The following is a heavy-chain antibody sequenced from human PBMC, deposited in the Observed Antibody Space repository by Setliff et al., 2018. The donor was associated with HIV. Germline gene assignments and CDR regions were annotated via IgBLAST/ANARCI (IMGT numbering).Heavy chain of an antibody. CDR3: ARDKDMTVAFDL. Sequence: PGGSLRLSCVASVFNFTSYSMNWVRQAPGKGLEWVSSISSSGNYMFYADSVKGRFTISRDNAGNSLCLLLNSLRAEDTAVYFCARDKDMTVAFDLWGQGTPVTVSS. V-gene: IGHV3-21*01. D-gene: IGHD3-22*01. J-gene: IGHJ4*02. CDR1: VFNFTSYS. CDR2: ISSSGNYM.